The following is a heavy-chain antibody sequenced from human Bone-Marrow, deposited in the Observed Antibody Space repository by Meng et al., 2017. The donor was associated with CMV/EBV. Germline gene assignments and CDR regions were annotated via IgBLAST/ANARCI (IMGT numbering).Heavy chain of an antibody. V-gene: IGHV3-64*02. CDR1: GFTFSSYA. CDR3: ASPYSSSWSYYYGMDV. Sequence: ETLSLTCAASGFTFSSYAMHWVRQAPGKGLEYVSAISSNGGSTYYADSVKGRFTISRDNSKNTLYLQMGSLRAEDMAVYYCASPYSSSWSYYYGMDVWGQGTTVTVSS. CDR2: ISSNGGST. D-gene: IGHD6-13*01. J-gene: IGHJ6*02.